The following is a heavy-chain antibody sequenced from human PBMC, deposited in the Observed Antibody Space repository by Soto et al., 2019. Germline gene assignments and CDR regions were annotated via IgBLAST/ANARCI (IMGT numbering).Heavy chain of an antibody. Sequence: QVQLVQSWAEVKKPGSSVKVSCKASGGTFGSYAVSWVRQAPGQGLECLGGIIPMFGTTDYAQKFQGRVTITADESTSTAYMELRSLRSDDTAVYYCARELGSSGSFDYWGQGTLVTVSS. D-gene: IGHD6-25*01. CDR3: ARELGSSGSFDY. J-gene: IGHJ4*02. CDR1: GGTFGSYA. V-gene: IGHV1-69*12. CDR2: IIPMFGTT.